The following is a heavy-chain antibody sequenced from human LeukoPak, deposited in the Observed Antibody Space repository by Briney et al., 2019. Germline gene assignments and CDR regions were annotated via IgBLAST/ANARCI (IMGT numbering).Heavy chain of an antibody. CDR3: ARGPTTVTRAFDY. CDR1: GGSFSIYY. J-gene: IGHJ4*02. V-gene: IGHV4-4*07. CDR2: IYTSGNT. Sequence: SETLSLTCTVSGGSFSIYYWSWIRQPAGKGLEYIGRIYTSGNTNYNPSLKSRVTMSVDTSKSQFSLKLTSVTAADTAVYYCARGPTTVTRAFDYWGQGTLVTVSS. D-gene: IGHD4-17*01.